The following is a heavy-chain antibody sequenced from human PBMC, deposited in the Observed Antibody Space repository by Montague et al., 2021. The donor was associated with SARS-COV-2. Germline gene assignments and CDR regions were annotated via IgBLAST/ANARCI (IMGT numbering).Heavy chain of an antibody. Sequence: ETLSLACTVSGAFITSHYWSWIRQPPGKGLEWIGNVFSGGNSKYKPSLKSRVTLSVDTSKNQFSLKLTSVTTADTALYYCVRDLYCRSTACIGNAFDVWGQGTMVSVFS. D-gene: IGHD2-2*01. V-gene: IGHV4-59*11. CDR3: VRDLYCRSTACIGNAFDV. CDR1: GAFITSHY. J-gene: IGHJ3*01. CDR2: VFSGGNS.